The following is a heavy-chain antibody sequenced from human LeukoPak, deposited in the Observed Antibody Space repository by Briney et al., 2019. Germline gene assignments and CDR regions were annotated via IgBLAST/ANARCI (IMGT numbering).Heavy chain of an antibody. CDR1: GYTLTDYY. CDR2: INPNSGAT. Sequence: ASVKVSCKASGYTLTDYYMHLVRQAPGQGLEWMAWINPNSGATIYAQNFQDRVTVTRDTSISTAYMELSSLRSDDTAVYYCARGRQTYYYYMDVWGKGTTVTVSS. V-gene: IGHV1-2*02. CDR3: ARGRQTYYYYMDV. J-gene: IGHJ6*03.